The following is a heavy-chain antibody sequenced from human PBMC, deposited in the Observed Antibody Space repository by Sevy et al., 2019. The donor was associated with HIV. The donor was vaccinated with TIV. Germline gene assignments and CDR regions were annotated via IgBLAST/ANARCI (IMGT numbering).Heavy chain of an antibody. J-gene: IGHJ5*02. D-gene: IGHD3-22*01. CDR2: IRSKANSYAT. Sequence: GGSLRLSCAASGFTFSGSAMHWVRQASGKGLEWVGRIRSKANSYATAYAASVKGRFTISTDDSKNTAYLQMNSLKTEDTAVYYCTRPNPGIGYYYDSSGYSNNWFDPWGQGTLVTVSS. CDR3: TRPNPGIGYYYDSSGYSNNWFDP. V-gene: IGHV3-73*01. CDR1: GFTFSGSA.